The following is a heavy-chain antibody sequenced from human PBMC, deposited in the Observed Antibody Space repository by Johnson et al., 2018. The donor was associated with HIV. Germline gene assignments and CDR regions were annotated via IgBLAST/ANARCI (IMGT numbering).Heavy chain of an antibody. D-gene: IGHD6-13*01. CDR3: ARARRYSSSWPDAFDI. J-gene: IGHJ3*02. V-gene: IGHV3-13*01. Sequence: VQLVESGGGLVQPGGSLRLSCAASGFTFSSYDMHWVRQATGKGLEWVSAIGTAGDTYYPGSVKGRFTISRENANNSLYLQMNSLRAGDTAVYYCARARRYSSSWPDAFDIWGQGTMFTVSS. CDR1: GFTFSSYD. CDR2: IGTAGDT.